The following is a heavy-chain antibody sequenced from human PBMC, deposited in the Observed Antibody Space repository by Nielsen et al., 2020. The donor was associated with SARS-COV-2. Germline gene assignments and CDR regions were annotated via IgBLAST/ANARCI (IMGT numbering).Heavy chain of an antibody. CDR1: GFTVSSNY. CDR2: IYSGGST. Sequence: GGSLRLSCAASGFTVSSNYMSWVRQAPGKGLEWVSVIYSGGSTYYADSVKGRFTISRDNSKNTLYLQMNSLRAEDTAVYYCARNYYDSSGYYWGFDYWGQGTLVTVSS. CDR3: ARNYYDSSGYYWGFDY. V-gene: IGHV3-66*01. J-gene: IGHJ4*02. D-gene: IGHD3-22*01.